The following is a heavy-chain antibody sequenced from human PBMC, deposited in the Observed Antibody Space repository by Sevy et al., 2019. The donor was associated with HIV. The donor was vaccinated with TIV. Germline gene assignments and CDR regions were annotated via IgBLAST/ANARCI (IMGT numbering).Heavy chain of an antibody. CDR2: IKEDGSQK. J-gene: IGHJ4*02. Sequence: GGSLRLSCAASGFSFSKYWMSWVRQAPGKGLEWVANIKEDGSQKNYLESVKGRFTIYRDNAKNLLYRQMNNLRADDTAVYYCARDPAILSGYPSHYFDYWGQGTLVTVSS. D-gene: IGHD3-9*01. V-gene: IGHV3-7*01. CDR1: GFSFSKYW. CDR3: ARDPAILSGYPSHYFDY.